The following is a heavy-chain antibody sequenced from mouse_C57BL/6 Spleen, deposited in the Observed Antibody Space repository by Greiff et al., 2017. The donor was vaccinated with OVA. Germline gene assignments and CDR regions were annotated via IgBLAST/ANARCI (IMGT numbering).Heavy chain of an antibody. CDR3: ARDTTAPY. D-gene: IGHD1-2*01. CDR2: IYPGDGDT. CDR1: GYAFSSSW. V-gene: IGHV1-82*01. J-gene: IGHJ3*01. Sequence: VKLMESGPELVKPGASVKISCKASGYAFSSSWMNWVKQRPGKGLEWIGRIYPGDGDTNYNGKFKGKATLTADKSSSTAYMQLSSLTSEDSAVYFCARDTTAPYWGQGTLVTVSA.